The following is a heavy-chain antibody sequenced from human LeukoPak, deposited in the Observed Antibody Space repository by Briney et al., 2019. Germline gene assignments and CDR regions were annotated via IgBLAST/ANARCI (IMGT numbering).Heavy chain of an antibody. CDR3: AKDLVDTSGYYYVGYFQH. J-gene: IGHJ1*01. CDR1: GFTFSTYA. D-gene: IGHD3-22*01. V-gene: IGHV3-23*01. CDR2: ISGSGGST. Sequence: GGPLRLSCAASGFTFSTYAMSWVRQAPGKGLEWVSSISGSGGSTYNADSVKGRFTISRDNSKNTLYLQMNSLRAEDTAVYYCAKDLVDTSGYYYVGYFQHWGQGTLVTVSS.